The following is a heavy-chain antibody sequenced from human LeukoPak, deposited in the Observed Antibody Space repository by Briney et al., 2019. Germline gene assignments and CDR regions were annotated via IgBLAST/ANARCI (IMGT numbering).Heavy chain of an antibody. CDR3: AKFSPMTASHYFDF. CDR1: GFTISDYY. D-gene: IGHD2-21*02. CDR2: ISPSSSYT. V-gene: IGHV3-11*03. Sequence: GGSLRLSCAASGFTISDYYMSWIRQAPGKGLEWVSYISPSSSYTDYADSVKGRFTISRDNAKNSLYLQMSSLRAEDTAVYSCAKFSPMTASHYFDFWGQGTLVTVSS. J-gene: IGHJ4*02.